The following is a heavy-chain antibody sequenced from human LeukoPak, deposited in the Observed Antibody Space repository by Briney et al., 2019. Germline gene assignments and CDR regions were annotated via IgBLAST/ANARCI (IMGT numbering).Heavy chain of an antibody. CDR2: INNDGSGT. Sequence: PGGSLRLSCAASGFTFSSYWMHWVRQAPGKGLVWVARINNDGSGTSYADSVKGRFTISRDNAKNTLYLQMNSLRAEDTAVYYCARALTVVKDYWGQGTLVTVSS. CDR3: ARALTVVKDY. D-gene: IGHD4-23*01. CDR1: GFTFSSYW. J-gene: IGHJ4*02. V-gene: IGHV3-74*01.